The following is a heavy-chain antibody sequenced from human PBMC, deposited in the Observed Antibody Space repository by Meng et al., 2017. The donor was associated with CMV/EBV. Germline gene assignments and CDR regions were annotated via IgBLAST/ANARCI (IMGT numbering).Heavy chain of an antibody. CDR1: GFTFSSYS. J-gene: IGHJ4*02. CDR2: ISSSSSYI. Sequence: GGSLRLSCAASGFTFSSYSMNWVRQAPGKGLEWVASISSSSSYIYYADSVKGRVTISRDNAKNSLYLQMNSLRAEDTAVYYCARYEGRRAFDYWGQGTLVTVSS. D-gene: IGHD2-8*01. V-gene: IGHV3-21*01. CDR3: ARYEGRRAFDY.